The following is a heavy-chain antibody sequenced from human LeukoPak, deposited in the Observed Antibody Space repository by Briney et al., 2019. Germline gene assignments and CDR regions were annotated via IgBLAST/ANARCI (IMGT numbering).Heavy chain of an antibody. CDR3: ARDRLERGAHDAFDI. V-gene: IGHV1-69*01. CDR1: GGTFISYA. D-gene: IGHD1-1*01. CDR2: IIPIFGTA. J-gene: IGHJ3*02. Sequence: SSVKVSCKASGGTFISYAISWVRQAPGQGLEWMGGIIPIFGTANYAQKFQGRVTITADESTSTAYMELSSLRSEDTAVYYCARDRLERGAHDAFDIWGQGTMVTVSS.